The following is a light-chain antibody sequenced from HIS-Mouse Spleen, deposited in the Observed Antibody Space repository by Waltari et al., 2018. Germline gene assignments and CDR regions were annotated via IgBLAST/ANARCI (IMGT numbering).Light chain of an antibody. CDR1: SSDVGSYNL. J-gene: IGLJ2*01. Sequence: QSALTQPASVSGSPGPSITISCTGTSSDVGSYNLGSWYQQHPGKAPKLMIYEGSKRPSGVSNRFSGSKSGNTASLTISGLQAEDEADYYCCSHAGSSTFDVVFGGGTKLTVL. CDR2: EGS. V-gene: IGLV2-23*03. CDR3: CSHAGSSTFDVV.